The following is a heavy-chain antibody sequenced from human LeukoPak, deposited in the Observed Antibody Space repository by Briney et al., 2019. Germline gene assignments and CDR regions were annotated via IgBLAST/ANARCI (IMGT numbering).Heavy chain of an antibody. CDR1: GFTFSSYA. Sequence: GSLRLSCAASGFTFSSYAMHWVRQAPGKGLEWVAVISYDGSNKYYADSVKGRFTISRDNSKNTLYLQMNSLRAEDTAVYYCVGIAVAGTRNYWGQGTLVTVSS. J-gene: IGHJ4*02. CDR3: VGIAVAGTRNY. D-gene: IGHD6-19*01. CDR2: ISYDGSNK. V-gene: IGHV3-30-3*01.